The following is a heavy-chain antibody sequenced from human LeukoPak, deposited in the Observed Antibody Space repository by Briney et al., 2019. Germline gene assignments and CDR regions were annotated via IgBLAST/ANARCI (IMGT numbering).Heavy chain of an antibody. D-gene: IGHD4-17*01. J-gene: IGHJ4*02. V-gene: IGHV3-23*01. CDR1: GFTFSSYA. CDR3: ARGVYGDPIFDY. Sequence: GGSLRLSCAASGFTFSSYAMSWVRQAPGKGLQWVSGISGSGGSTYYADSVKGRFTISRDNSKNTLYLQMNSLRAGDTAVYYCARGVYGDPIFDYWGQGTLVTVSS. CDR2: ISGSGGST.